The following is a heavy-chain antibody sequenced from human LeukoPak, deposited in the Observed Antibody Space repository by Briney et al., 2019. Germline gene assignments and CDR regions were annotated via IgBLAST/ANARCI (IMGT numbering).Heavy chain of an antibody. Sequence: SETLSLTCTVSGYSISSGYYWGWIRQPPGKGLEWIGSIYHSGNTYYNASLKSQVSISIDTSKNQFSLRLTSVTAADAAVYYCARQTGSGLFILPGGQGTLVTVSS. CDR1: GYSISSGYY. J-gene: IGHJ4*02. D-gene: IGHD3/OR15-3a*01. CDR3: ARQTGSGLFILP. CDR2: IYHSGNT. V-gene: IGHV4-38-2*02.